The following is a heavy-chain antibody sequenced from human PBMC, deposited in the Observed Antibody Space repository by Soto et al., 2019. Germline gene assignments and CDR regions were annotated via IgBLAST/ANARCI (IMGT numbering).Heavy chain of an antibody. CDR2: IYYSGST. J-gene: IGHJ6*02. CDR1: GGANGISSCY. D-gene: IGHD3-9*01. Sequence: ETLSLTCTVCGGANGISSCYWGWVREAPWKGLEWIGSIYYSGSTYYNPSLKSRVTISVDNSKNQFSLKLSSVTAADTYVYYCARDYDILTGYYRPLHYYGMEVWGQGTPVT. CDR3: ARDYDILTGYYRPLHYYGMEV. V-gene: IGHV4-39*02.